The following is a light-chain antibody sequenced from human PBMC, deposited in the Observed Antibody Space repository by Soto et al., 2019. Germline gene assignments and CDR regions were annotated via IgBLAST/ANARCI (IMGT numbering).Light chain of an antibody. CDR2: EVT. CDR1: SSDFGGTNY. CDR3: ASYAGSYNDVV. V-gene: IGLV2-8*01. Sequence: QSALTQPPSASGTPGQSVTISCTGTSSDFGGTNYVSWYQQHPGKAPKLMIFEVTKRPSGVPDRFSGSKSGNTASLTVSGLQAEDEAAYHCASYAGSYNDVVFGGGTKLTVL. J-gene: IGLJ2*01.